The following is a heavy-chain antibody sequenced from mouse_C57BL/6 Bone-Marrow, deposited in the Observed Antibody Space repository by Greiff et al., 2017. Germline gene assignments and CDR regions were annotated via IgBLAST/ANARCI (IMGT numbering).Heavy chain of an antibody. J-gene: IGHJ4*01. D-gene: IGHD3-2*02. CDR3: ARPQTAQATLYAMDY. Sequence: QVQLQQSGAELARPGASVKMSCKASGYTFTSYTMHWVKQRPGQGLEWIGYINPSSGYTKYNQKFKDKATLTADKSSSTAYMQLSSLTSEDSAVYDCARPQTAQATLYAMDYWGQGTSVTVSS. CDR1: GYTFTSYT. V-gene: IGHV1-4*01. CDR2: INPSSGYT.